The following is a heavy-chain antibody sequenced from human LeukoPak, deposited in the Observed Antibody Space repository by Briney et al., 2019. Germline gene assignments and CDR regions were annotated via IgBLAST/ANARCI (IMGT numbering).Heavy chain of an antibody. V-gene: IGHV1-2*02. CDR1: GYTFTDYY. CDR2: INPNDGDT. CDR3: ARANFLYCSSSTCLFDY. D-gene: IGHD2-2*01. J-gene: IGHJ4*02. Sequence: ASVKVSCKASGYTFTDYYMHWVRQAPGQGFEWMGWINPNDGDTNYAQKSQGRVPMTRDTSISTAHMEVSRLRSDDTAVYYCARANFLYCSSSTCLFDYWGQGTLVTVSS.